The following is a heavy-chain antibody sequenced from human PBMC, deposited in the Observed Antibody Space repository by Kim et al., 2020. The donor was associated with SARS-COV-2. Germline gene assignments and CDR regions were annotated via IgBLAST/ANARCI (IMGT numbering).Heavy chain of an antibody. CDR3: ARAANPDYGGNLQGYYYYYGMDV. CDR2: IYYSGST. J-gene: IGHJ6*02. V-gene: IGHV4-31*03. D-gene: IGHD4-17*01. Sequence: SETLSLTCTVSGGSISSGGYYWSWIRQHPGKGLEWIGYIYYSGSTYYNPSLKSRVTISVDTSKNQFSLKLSSVTAADTAVYYCARAANPDYGGNLQGYYYYYGMDVWGQGTTVTVSS. CDR1: GGSISSGGYY.